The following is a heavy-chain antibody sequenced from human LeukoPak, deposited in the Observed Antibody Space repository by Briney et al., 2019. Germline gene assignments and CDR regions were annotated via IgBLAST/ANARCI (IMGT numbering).Heavy chain of an antibody. J-gene: IGHJ3*01. CDR1: GFIFNTFW. D-gene: IGHD3-10*01. CDR2: INQDGSDM. CDR3: ARDFPGIGRGTFDF. Sequence: GGSLRLSCAASGFIFNTFWMNWVRRTPGKGLEWVAKINQDGSDMYYVDSVKGRFFVSRENARNLVYLQMNSLRVDDTAVYYCARDFPGIGRGTFDFWGQGTIIIVSS. V-gene: IGHV3-7*03.